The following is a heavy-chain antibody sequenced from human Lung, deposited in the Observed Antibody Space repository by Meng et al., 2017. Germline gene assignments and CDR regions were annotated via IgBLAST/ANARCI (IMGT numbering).Heavy chain of an antibody. V-gene: IGHV1-18*01. Sequence: LVQSGAEVKSPGDWGKVCGEASGYTVSSDGFSWVRQAPGQGLEWLGWINDYNGKTDYAQKFQGRITMTTDTFTSTAYMELRNLRSDDTAVYYCATRGNPYLNCWGQGTLVTVSS. CDR3: ATRGNPYLNC. CDR2: INDYNGKT. CDR1: GYTVSSDG. J-gene: IGHJ4*02.